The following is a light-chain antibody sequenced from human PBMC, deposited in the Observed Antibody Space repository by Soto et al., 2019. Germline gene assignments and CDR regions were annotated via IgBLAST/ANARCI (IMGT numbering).Light chain of an antibody. CDR3: QQYNSWPLT. CDR2: GAS. V-gene: IGKV3-15*01. CDR1: QNIHTN. J-gene: IGKJ4*01. Sequence: EIVLTQSPGTLSLSPGERVTLSCRAGQNIHTNLAWYQQKPGQAPRLLIYGASSRATGFPARFSGSGSGTEFTLTISSLQSEDFAVYYCQQYNSWPLTFGGGTKVNI.